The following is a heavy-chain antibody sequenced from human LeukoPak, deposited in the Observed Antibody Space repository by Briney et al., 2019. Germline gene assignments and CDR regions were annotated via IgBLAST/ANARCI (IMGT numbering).Heavy chain of an antibody. CDR2: ISSSGSTI. Sequence: GGSLRLSCAASGFTFSSYEMNWARQAPGKGLEWVSYISSSGSTIYYADSVKGRFTISRDNAKNSLYLQMNSLRAEDTAVYYCARDSSGSFDNWFDPWGQGTLVTVSS. CDR1: GFTFSSYE. D-gene: IGHD1-26*01. CDR3: ARDSSGSFDNWFDP. V-gene: IGHV3-48*03. J-gene: IGHJ5*02.